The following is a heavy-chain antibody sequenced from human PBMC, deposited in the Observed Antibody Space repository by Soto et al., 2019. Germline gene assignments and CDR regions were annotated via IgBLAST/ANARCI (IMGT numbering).Heavy chain of an antibody. CDR3: ARVSSGITPRARWFDP. CDR1: GFTFSSYW. V-gene: IGHV3-7*03. D-gene: IGHD1-20*01. Sequence: GGSLRLSCAASGFTFSSYWMSWVRQAPGKGLEWVANIKQDGSEKYYVDSVKGRFTISRDNAKNSLYLQMNSLRAEDTAVYYCARVSSGITPRARWFDPWGQGTLVTVSS. J-gene: IGHJ5*02. CDR2: IKQDGSEK.